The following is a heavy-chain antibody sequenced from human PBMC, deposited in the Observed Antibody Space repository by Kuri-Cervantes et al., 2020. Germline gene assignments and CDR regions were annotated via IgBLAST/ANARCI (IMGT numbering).Heavy chain of an antibody. Sequence: GGSLRLSCAASGFTFSSFEMNWVRQAPGKGLEWVSFITSSGNTRYYADSVKGRFTISRDNAKNSLYLQMNSLGAEDTAVYYCARGHSSGGRATYDYWGQGTLVTVSS. CDR1: GFTFSSFE. CDR2: ITSSGNTR. J-gene: IGHJ4*02. CDR3: ARGHSSGGRATYDY. D-gene: IGHD6-19*01. V-gene: IGHV3-48*03.